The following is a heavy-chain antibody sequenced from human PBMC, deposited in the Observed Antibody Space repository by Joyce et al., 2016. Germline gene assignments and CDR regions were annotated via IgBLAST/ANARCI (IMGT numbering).Heavy chain of an antibody. CDR3: ARVRYGAGDY. V-gene: IGHV6-1*01. CDR1: GDSVSSDTAA. D-gene: IGHD1-1*01. J-gene: IGHJ4*02. Sequence: QVQLQQSGPGLVKPSQTLSLNCAISGDSVSSDTAAWNWIRQSPSRGLEWIEMTYYRSKGYNDYAVSVKSRITINPDTSKNQFSLQLNSVTPGDTAVYYCARVRYGAGDYWGQGTLVTVSS. CDR2: TYYRSKGYN.